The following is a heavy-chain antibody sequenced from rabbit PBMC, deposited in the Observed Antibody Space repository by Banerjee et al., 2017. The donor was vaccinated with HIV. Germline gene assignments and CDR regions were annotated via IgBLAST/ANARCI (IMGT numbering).Heavy chain of an antibody. CDR1: GFSFSSSYY. CDR3: ARQDNDDYRGYDMDL. CDR2: IYAGNSGNT. D-gene: IGHD2-1*01. Sequence: QEQLEESGGDLVKPEGSLTLTCTASGFSFSSSYYIYWVRQAPGKGLEWIASIYAGNSGNTYYASWAKGRFTISKTSSTTVTLQMSTLTAADTATYFCARQDNDDYRGYDMDLWGPGTLVTVS. J-gene: IGHJ6*01. V-gene: IGHV1S45*01.